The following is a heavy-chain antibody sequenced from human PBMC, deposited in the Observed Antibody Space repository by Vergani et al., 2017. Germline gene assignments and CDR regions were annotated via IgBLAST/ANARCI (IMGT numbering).Heavy chain of an antibody. CDR1: GGTFSSYA. V-gene: IGHV1-69*01. Sequence: QVQLVQSGAEVKKPGSSVKVSCKASGGTFSSYAISWVRQAPGQGLEWMGGIIPIFGTANYAQKFQGRVTITADESTSTAYMELSSLRSEDTAVYYCARGESSSLLWDYYYYMDVWGKGTTVTVSS. J-gene: IGHJ6*03. CDR2: IIPIFGTA. D-gene: IGHD6-6*01. CDR3: ARGESSSLLWDYYYYMDV.